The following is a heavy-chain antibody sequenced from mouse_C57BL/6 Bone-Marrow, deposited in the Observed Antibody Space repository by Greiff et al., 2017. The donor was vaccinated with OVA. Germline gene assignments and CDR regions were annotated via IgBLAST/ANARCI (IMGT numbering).Heavy chain of an antibody. D-gene: IGHD2-4*01. CDR1: EYEFPSYD. CDR2: ITSDGGST. V-gene: IGHV5-2*01. Sequence: EVQLVESGGGLVQPGESLKLSCESNEYEFPSYDMSWVRQTPGKRLELVASITSDGGSTYYPDTMKRRFIISRDNTKKTLYLQMSSLRSEDTALYYCARQDDYDYWGRGTTLTVSA. J-gene: IGHJ2*01. CDR3: ARQDDYDY.